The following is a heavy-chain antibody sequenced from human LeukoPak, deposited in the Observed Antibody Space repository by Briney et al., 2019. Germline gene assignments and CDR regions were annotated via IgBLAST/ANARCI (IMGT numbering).Heavy chain of an antibody. Sequence: QPGGPLRLSCAASGFTFSSYEMNWVRQAPGKGLEWVSYISSSGSTIYYADSVKGRFTISRDNAKNSLYLQMNSLRAEDTAVYYCARTYYYDSSGSDAFDIWGQGTMVTVSS. CDR1: GFTFSSYE. CDR3: ARTYYYDSSGSDAFDI. CDR2: ISSSGSTI. V-gene: IGHV3-48*03. D-gene: IGHD3-22*01. J-gene: IGHJ3*02.